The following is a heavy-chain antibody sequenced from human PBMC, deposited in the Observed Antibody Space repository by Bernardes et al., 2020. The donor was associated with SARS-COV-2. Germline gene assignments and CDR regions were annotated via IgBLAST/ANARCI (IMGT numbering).Heavy chain of an antibody. CDR1: GFSLTARGVG. J-gene: IGHJ4*02. CDR3: VHRPYLSAYFFDY. CDR2: IYWDDDK. V-gene: IGHV2-5*02. Sequence: SGHTLSKPTQTLSLTCTFSGFSLTARGVGVGWVRQPPGEALEWLGLIYWDDDKRYSPSLRSRLTLTKDTSKNQVVLTMTNMDPVDTATYYCVHRPYLSAYFFDYWGQGALVTVSS.